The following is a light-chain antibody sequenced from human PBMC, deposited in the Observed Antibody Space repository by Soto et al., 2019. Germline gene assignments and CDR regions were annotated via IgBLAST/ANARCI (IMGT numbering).Light chain of an antibody. V-gene: IGKV1-33*01. CDR2: DAS. Sequence: DIQMTQSPSSLSASVGDRISITCRASKDIKKNLNWLQQRPGTAPKLLIYDASNLETGVSSRYSGRESGTDFTLIISNLQPEDIATYYCQQYDVLPYAFGQGTKVEI. J-gene: IGKJ2*01. CDR1: KDIKKN. CDR3: QQYDVLPYA.